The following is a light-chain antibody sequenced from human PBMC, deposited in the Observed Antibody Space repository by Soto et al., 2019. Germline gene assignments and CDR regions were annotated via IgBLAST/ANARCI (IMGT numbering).Light chain of an antibody. CDR2: GAS. CDR3: QQYGSSPWT. CDR1: QSVSSSY. V-gene: IGKV3-20*01. Sequence: IMLTQSPGTLSLSPGERATLSCRASQSVSSSYLAWYQQKPGQAPRLLIYGASSRATGIPDRFSGSGSGTDFTLTISRLEPEDFAVYYRQQYGSSPWTFGQGTKGDIK. J-gene: IGKJ1*01.